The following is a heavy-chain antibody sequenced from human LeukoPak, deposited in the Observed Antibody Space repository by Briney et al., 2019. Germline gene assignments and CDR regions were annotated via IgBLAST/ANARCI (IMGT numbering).Heavy chain of an antibody. D-gene: IGHD1-1*01. CDR2: IVVGSGNT. J-gene: IGHJ4*02. V-gene: IGHV1-58*02. CDR3: AAGLTWNDLDY. Sequence: SVKVSCKASGFTFSRSAMQWVRQTRGQRLEWIGWIVVGSGNTNYAQKFQERVTITRDMSTSTAYMELSSLSSEDTAVYYCAAGLTWNDLDYWGQGTLVTVSS. CDR1: GFTFSRSA.